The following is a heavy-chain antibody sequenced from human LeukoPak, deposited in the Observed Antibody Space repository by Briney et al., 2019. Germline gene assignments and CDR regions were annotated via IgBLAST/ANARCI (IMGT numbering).Heavy chain of an antibody. CDR2: ISGDGGST. D-gene: IGHD5-18*01. J-gene: IGHJ4*02. CDR3: AKDMGYSYGPFNYFEY. V-gene: IGHV3-43*02. CDR1: GFTFPDYA. Sequence: GGSLRLSCAASGFTFPDYAIHWVRQAPGKGLEWVSLISGDGGSTYYADSVKGRFTISRDNSKNSLYLQINSLRTEDTALYYCAKDMGYSYGPFNYFEYWGQGTLVTVSS.